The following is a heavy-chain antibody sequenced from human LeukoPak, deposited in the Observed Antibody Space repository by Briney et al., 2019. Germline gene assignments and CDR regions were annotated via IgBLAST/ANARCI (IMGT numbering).Heavy chain of an antibody. D-gene: IGHD1-14*01. CDR1: GFTVITND. J-gene: IGHJ4*02. CDR3: ARGVEPLAANTLAY. CDR2: LYSDGNT. V-gene: IGHV3-53*01. Sequence: GGSLRLSRAASGFTVITNDMTWVRQAPRKGLEWVSVLYSDGNTKYADSVQGRFTISRDNSKNTLYLEMNSLSPDDTAVYYCARGVEPLAANTLAYWGQGTLVTVSS.